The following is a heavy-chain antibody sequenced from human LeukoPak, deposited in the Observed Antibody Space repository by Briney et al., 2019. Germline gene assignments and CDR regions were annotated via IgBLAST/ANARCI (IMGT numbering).Heavy chain of an antibody. Sequence: ASVKVSCKASGYAFTDHYLHWLRQAPGQGLEYLGWINPNSGGTNYAQKFQGRVTMTRDTSISTAYMELSRLRSDDTAVYYCARGNVEMATIDYYYYYMDVWGKGTTVTVSS. CDR2: INPNSGGT. CDR3: ARGNVEMATIDYYYYYMDV. V-gene: IGHV1-2*02. J-gene: IGHJ6*03. CDR1: GYAFTDHY. D-gene: IGHD5-24*01.